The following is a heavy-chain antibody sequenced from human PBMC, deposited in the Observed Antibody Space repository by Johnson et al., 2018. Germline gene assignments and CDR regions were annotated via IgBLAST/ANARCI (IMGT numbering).Heavy chain of an antibody. D-gene: IGHD2-15*01. Sequence: EVQLVETGGGLVQPGGSLRLSCAASGFTFSDYTMNWVRQAPGKGLEWVSLISSRSSTTYYADSVKGRFTISRDNAKNSLYLQMNSLRDEDTAVYYCAREAYCSGATCPRDDFDYWGQGTLVTVSS. CDR3: AREAYCSGATCPRDDFDY. V-gene: IGHV3-48*02. CDR2: ISSRSSTT. J-gene: IGHJ4*02. CDR1: GFTFSDYT.